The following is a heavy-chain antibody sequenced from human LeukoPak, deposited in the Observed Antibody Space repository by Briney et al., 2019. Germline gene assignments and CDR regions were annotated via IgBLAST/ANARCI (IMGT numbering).Heavy chain of an antibody. D-gene: IGHD3-9*01. Sequence: ATVKVSCKASGYTFTSYGISWVRQAPGQGLEWMGWISAYNGNTNYAQKLQGRVTMTTDTSTSTAYMELRSLRSDDTAVYYCARCRNYDILTGYYALGDYWGQGTLVTVSS. CDR3: ARCRNYDILTGYYALGDY. J-gene: IGHJ4*02. CDR2: ISAYNGNT. V-gene: IGHV1-18*01. CDR1: GYTFTSYG.